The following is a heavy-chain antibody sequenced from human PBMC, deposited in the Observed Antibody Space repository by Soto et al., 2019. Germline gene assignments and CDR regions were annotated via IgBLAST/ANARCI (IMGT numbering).Heavy chain of an antibody. V-gene: IGHV1-8*01. Sequence: ASVKVSCKASGYTFTSYDINWVRQATGQGLEWMGWMNPNSGNTGYAQKFQGRVTMTRNTSISTAYMELSSLRSEDTAVYYCARGRLGTGYYYSYMDALGKGTTVTVSS. CDR3: ARGRLGTGYYYSYMDA. J-gene: IGHJ6*03. CDR2: MNPNSGNT. D-gene: IGHD1-1*01. CDR1: GYTFTSYD.